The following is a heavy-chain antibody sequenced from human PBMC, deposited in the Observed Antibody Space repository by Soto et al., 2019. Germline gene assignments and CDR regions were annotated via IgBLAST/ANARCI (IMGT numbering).Heavy chain of an antibody. Sequence: SETLSLTCAVYGGSFSGYYWSWIRQPPGKGLEWIGEINHSGSTNYNPSLKSRVTISVDTSKNQFSLKLSSVTAADTAVYYCVRGQRPKYYDIWGSYRRYFDYWGQGTLDT. CDR3: VRGQRPKYYDIWGSYRRYFDY. D-gene: IGHD3-16*02. J-gene: IGHJ4*02. CDR1: GGSFSGYY. V-gene: IGHV4-34*01. CDR2: INHSGST.